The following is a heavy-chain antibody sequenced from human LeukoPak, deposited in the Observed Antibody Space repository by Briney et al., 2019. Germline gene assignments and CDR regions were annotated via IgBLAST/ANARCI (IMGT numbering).Heavy chain of an antibody. Sequence: PGGSLRLSCAASGFTFSSYAMHWVRQAPGKGLEWVAGTWFARGNSKNTLYLQMNSLRAEDTALYYCARDPAGRRGTFDYWGQGTLVTVPS. V-gene: IGHV3-33*08. J-gene: IGHJ4*02. D-gene: IGHD1-1*01. CDR1: GFTFSSYA. CDR2: TWFA. CDR3: ARDPAGRRGTFDY.